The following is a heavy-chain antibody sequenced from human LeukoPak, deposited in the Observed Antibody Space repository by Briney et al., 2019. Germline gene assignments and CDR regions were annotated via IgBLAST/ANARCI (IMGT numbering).Heavy chain of an antibody. J-gene: IGHJ4*02. CDR3: ARDSRYSGYDWGFCY. CDR2: IYHSGST. Sequence: PSETLSLTCDVSGGSISSTNWWSWVRQPPGKGLEWIGEIYHSGSTNYNPSLKSRVTISVDKSKNQFSLRLSSVTAADTAVYYCARDSRYSGYDWGFCYWGQGTLVTVSS. CDR1: GGSISSTNW. V-gene: IGHV4-4*02. D-gene: IGHD5-12*01.